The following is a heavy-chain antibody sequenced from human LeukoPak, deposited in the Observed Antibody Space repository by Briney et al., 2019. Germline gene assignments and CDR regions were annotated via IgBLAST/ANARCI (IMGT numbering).Heavy chain of an antibody. V-gene: IGHV5-51*01. Sequence: GESLKIPCRASGYIFTSYWLGWVRPTPDKGLEWVGIIHPGDSDTRYSPSFQGQVTISADRSISTAYLQWSSLKASDTAMYYCARLPYGAYYYGMDVWGQGTTVTVSS. J-gene: IGHJ6*02. CDR3: ARLPYGAYYYGMDV. CDR2: IHPGDSDT. CDR1: GYIFTSYW. D-gene: IGHD4-17*01.